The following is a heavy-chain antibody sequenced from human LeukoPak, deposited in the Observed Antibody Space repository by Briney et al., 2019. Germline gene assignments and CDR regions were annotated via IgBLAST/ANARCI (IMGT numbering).Heavy chain of an antibody. D-gene: IGHD6-13*01. CDR1: GFTFGAYW. Sequence: GGSLRLSCAASGFTFGAYWMHWVRQAPGKGLEWVANIKQDGSEKYYVDSVKGRFTISRDNAKNSLYLQMNSLRAEDTAVYYCARNPGYSGSWFLFDPWGQGTLVTVSS. CDR3: ARNPGYSGSWFLFDP. CDR2: IKQDGSEK. V-gene: IGHV3-7*01. J-gene: IGHJ5*02.